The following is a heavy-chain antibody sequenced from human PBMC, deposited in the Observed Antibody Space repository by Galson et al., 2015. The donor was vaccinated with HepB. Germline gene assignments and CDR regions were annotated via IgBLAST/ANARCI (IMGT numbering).Heavy chain of an antibody. Sequence: SVKVSCKASGYTFTSNGISWVRQAPGHGLEWMGWISANTGNTNYAQKFQGRVTLTRDTSTSSVHMELRSLRIDDTAVYYCARPRSDSASRGLYFDPWGQGTLVTVTS. CDR1: GYTFTSNG. CDR2: ISANTGNT. D-gene: IGHD3-10*01. V-gene: IGHV1-18*01. CDR3: ARPRSDSASRGLYFDP. J-gene: IGHJ5*02.